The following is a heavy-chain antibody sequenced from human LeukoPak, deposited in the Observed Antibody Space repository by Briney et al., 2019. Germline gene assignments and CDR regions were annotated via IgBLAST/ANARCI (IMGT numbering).Heavy chain of an antibody. CDR1: GGSISSGSYY. Sequence: SETLSLTCTVAGGSISSGSYYCSWIRQPAGKGLEWIGRIYTSGRTNYNPSLNSRVTISVDPSNHQFYLKLRSVTAADTAVYYCARAPLCYYYMDVWGKGTTVTVSS. CDR2: IYTSGRT. J-gene: IGHJ6*03. CDR3: ARAPLCYYYMDV. V-gene: IGHV4-61*02.